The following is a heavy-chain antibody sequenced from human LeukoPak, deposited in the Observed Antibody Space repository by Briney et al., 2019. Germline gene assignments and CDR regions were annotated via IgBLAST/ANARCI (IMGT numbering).Heavy chain of an antibody. CDR2: ISSSSSYI. D-gene: IGHD2-15*01. Sequence: PGGSLRLSWAASGFTFSSDSMNWVRQAPGKRLEWGSSISSSSSYIYYADSVKGRCTISRDNSKNTMYLKMNSLRAEDTAVYYCAKEFIVVVVAAIENAFDIWGQGKMVTVSS. J-gene: IGHJ3*02. CDR3: AKEFIVVVVAAIENAFDI. V-gene: IGHV3-21*04. CDR1: GFTFSSDS.